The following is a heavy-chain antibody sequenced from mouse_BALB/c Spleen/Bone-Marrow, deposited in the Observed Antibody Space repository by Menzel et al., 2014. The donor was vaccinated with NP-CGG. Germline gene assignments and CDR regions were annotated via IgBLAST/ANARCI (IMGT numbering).Heavy chain of an antibody. J-gene: IGHJ2*01. D-gene: IGHD1-1*01. CDR1: GYSFTGYT. V-gene: IGHV1-18*01. Sequence: VQLKESGPELVKPGASMKISCKASGYSFTGYTMNWVKQSHGKNLEWIGLINPYNGGTSCNQKFKGKATLTVDKSSSTAYMELLSLTSEDSAVYYCARVYYGSSSFYFDYWGQGTTLTVSS. CDR2: INPYNGGT. CDR3: ARVYYGSSSFYFDY.